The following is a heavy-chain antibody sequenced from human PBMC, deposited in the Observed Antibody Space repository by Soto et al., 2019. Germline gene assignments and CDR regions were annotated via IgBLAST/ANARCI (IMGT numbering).Heavy chain of an antibody. Sequence: QVQLQQWGAGPLRPLETLSLTCGVSGGSFSGYYWAWIRQSPGKGLEWIGEINDRGSINYNPSLKSRVSISFEPPKNHYSLNLRSVPAPDPAVYSCPGESPDILPGPPGVWYFDLGAVAPWSLCRQ. J-gene: IGHJ2*01. D-gene: IGHD3-9*01. V-gene: IGHV4-34*01. CDR1: GGSFSGYY. CDR3: PGESPDILPGPPGVWYFDL. CDR2: INDRGSI.